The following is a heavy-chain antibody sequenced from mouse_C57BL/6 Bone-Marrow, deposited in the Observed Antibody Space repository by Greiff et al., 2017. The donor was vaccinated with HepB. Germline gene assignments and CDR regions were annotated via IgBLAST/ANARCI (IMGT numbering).Heavy chain of an antibody. V-gene: IGHV7-3*01. J-gene: IGHJ1*03. Sequence: EVQLVESGGGLVQPGGSLSLSCAASGFTFTDYYMSWVRQPPGKALEWLGFIRNKANGYTTEYSASVKGRFTISRDNSQSILYLQMNALRAEDSATYYCASKSEDYDGDWYFDVWGTGTTVTVSS. CDR1: GFTFTDYY. CDR3: ASKSEDYDGDWYFDV. CDR2: IRNKANGYTT. D-gene: IGHD2-4*01.